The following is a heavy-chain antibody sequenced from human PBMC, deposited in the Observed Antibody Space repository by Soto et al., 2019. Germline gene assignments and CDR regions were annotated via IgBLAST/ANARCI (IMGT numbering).Heavy chain of an antibody. CDR3: VCAGNSFIY. V-gene: IGHV3-7*01. CDR2: MDQDGSER. Sequence: EVQLLESGGALVQPGGALRLSCAASGLTFSTYWMTWVRQPHGKGLEWVANMDQDGSERYYVGSGSGRFTVSRVNAKHSLSLQMNRLRAEDTAVYYCVCAGNSFIYWGQGTLVPVSP. J-gene: IGHJ4*02. CDR1: GLTFSTYW.